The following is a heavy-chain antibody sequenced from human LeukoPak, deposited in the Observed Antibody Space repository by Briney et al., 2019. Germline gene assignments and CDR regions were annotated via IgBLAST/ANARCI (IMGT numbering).Heavy chain of an antibody. CDR3: ARADSGYDSKGAWNWFDP. CDR1: GYTFTSYG. D-gene: IGHD5-12*01. Sequence: GASVKVSCKASGYTFTSYGISWVRQAPGQGLEWMGWISAYNGNTNYAQKLQGRVTMTTDTSTSTAYMELRSLRSDDTAVYYCARADSGYDSKGAWNWFDPWGQGTLVTVSS. V-gene: IGHV1-18*01. J-gene: IGHJ5*02. CDR2: ISAYNGNT.